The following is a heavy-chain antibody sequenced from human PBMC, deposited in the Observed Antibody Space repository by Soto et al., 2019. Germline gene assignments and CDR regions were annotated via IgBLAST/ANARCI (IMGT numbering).Heavy chain of an antibody. CDR1: GFSFG. D-gene: IGHD4-17*01. CDR2: ISSSSTTI. CDR3: TPVNASPRATYFYSMDG. Sequence: GGSLRLSCAASGFSFGMNWVRQAPGKGPEWVSYISSSSTTIYYADSLKGRFTISRDNAENTMYLQMPSLRAEDAGVYYCTPVNASPRATYFYSMDGGGKGTTVAVSS. V-gene: IGHV3-48*03. J-gene: IGHJ6*03.